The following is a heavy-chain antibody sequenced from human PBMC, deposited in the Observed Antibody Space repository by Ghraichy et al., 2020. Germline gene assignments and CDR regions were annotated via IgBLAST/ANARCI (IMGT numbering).Heavy chain of an antibody. D-gene: IGHD2-8*01. CDR1: GFTVSSNY. J-gene: IGHJ3*02. V-gene: IGHV3-53*01. CDR3: ARDLRMVYAGDAFDI. Sequence: GESLNISCAASGFTVSSNYMSWVRQAPGKGLEWVSVIYSGGSTYYADSVKGRFTISRDNSKNTLYLQMNSLRAEDTAVYYCARDLRMVYAGDAFDIWGQGTMVTVSS. CDR2: IYSGGST.